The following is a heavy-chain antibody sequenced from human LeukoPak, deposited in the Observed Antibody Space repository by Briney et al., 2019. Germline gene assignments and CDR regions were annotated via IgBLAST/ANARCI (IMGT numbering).Heavy chain of an antibody. J-gene: IGHJ4*02. D-gene: IGHD3-9*01. CDR3: STVLRYFDWSPPGDY. Sequence: ASVQVSCKASGYTFTGYDINWVRQATGRGLEWMGWMNPNSGNTGYAQKFQGRVTMTRNTSISTAYMELSSLRSEDTAVYYCSTVLRYFDWSPPGDYWGQGTLVTVSS. CDR2: MNPNSGNT. CDR1: GYTFTGYD. V-gene: IGHV1-8*01.